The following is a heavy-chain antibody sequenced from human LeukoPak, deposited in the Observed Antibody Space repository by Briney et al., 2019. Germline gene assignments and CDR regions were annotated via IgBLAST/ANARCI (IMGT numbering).Heavy chain of an antibody. D-gene: IGHD3-9*01. V-gene: IGHV3-9*01. CDR3: AKVSGYDILTGYYDY. J-gene: IGHJ4*02. CDR1: GFTFDDYA. Sequence: GRSLRLSCAASGFTFDDYAMHWVRQAPGKGLEWVSGISWNSGSIGDADSVKGRFTISRDNAKNSLYLQMNSLRAEDTALYYCAKVSGYDILTGYYDYWGQGTLVTVSS. CDR2: ISWNSGSI.